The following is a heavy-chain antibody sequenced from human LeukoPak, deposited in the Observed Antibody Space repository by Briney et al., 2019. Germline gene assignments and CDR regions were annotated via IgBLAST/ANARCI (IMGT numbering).Heavy chain of an antibody. J-gene: IGHJ5*02. D-gene: IGHD6-13*01. V-gene: IGHV4-4*02. CDR2: IYHSGST. CDR1: GGSISSRNW. Sequence: SGTLSLTCAVSGGSISSRNWWSWVRQPPGKGLEWIGEIYHSGSTNYNPSLKTRVTISVDKSKNQFSLKLSSVTAADTAVYYCARAPHRTSSSWTFDPWGQGTLVTVSS. CDR3: ARAPHRTSSSWTFDP.